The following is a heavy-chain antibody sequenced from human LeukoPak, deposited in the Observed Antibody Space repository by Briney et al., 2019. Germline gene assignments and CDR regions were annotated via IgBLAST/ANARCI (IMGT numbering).Heavy chain of an antibody. Sequence: PSETLSLTCTVSGGSLSSHYWSWIRQPPGKGLELIGHIYYSGTTYYNPSLNSRVTISLDTSRNQFSLRLTSVTAADTAVYYCARFSSDCSTASCYLTCWGQGTLVTVSS. D-gene: IGHD2-2*01. J-gene: IGHJ4*02. CDR2: IYYSGTT. CDR1: GGSLSSHY. V-gene: IGHV4-59*11. CDR3: ARFSSDCSTASCYLTC.